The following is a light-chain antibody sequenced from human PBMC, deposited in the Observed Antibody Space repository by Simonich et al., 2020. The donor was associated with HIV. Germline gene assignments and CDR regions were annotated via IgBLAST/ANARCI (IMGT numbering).Light chain of an antibody. CDR1: SSDVGAYKH. CDR3: SSYAGSNNWV. Sequence: QSALTQPPSASGSPGQSVTLFCTGTSSDVGAYKHVSLYQTPPGKAPPLMIYEVTKRPSGVPDRFSGSKSGNTASLTVSGLRAEDEADYYCSSYAGSNNWVFGGGTKLTVL. J-gene: IGLJ3*02. CDR2: EVT. V-gene: IGLV2-8*01.